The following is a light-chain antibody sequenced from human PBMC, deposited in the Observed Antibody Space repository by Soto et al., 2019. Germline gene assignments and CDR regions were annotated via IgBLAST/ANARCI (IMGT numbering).Light chain of an antibody. CDR2: GAS. CDR1: QSVSSNY. V-gene: IGKV3-20*01. J-gene: IGKJ1*01. CDR3: QQYGSSYPWT. Sequence: ENVLTHSPGTLSLSPVDRLTIXFLASQSVSSNYLAWYQQKPGQAPRLLIYGASSRATGIPDRFSGSGSGTDFTLTIRRLEPEDFAVYYCQQYGSSYPWTFGQGTKVDIK.